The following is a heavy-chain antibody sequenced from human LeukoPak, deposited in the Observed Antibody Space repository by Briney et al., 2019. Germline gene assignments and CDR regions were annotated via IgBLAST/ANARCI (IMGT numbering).Heavy chain of an antibody. V-gene: IGHV3-33*06. D-gene: IGHD3-16*02. J-gene: IGHJ4*02. CDR1: GFTFSSHG. CDR2: IWYDGNKK. Sequence: GGSLRLSCAASGFTFSSHGMHWVRQAPGKGLEWLAVIWYDGNKKYYADSVKGRFTISRDNSKNTLDLQMDSLRAEDSGVYYCAKGRYTGTSFFDYWGQGTLVTVSS. CDR3: AKGRYTGTSFFDY.